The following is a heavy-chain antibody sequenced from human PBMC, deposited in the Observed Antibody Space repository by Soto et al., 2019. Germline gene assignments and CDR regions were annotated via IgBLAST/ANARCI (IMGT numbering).Heavy chain of an antibody. V-gene: IGHV3-74*01. CDR2: INSDGTDT. J-gene: IGHJ4*02. CDR1: GFTFSNYW. CDR3: ASSRGVLS. Sequence: GGSLRLSCAASGFTFSNYWMHWVRQAPGKGLVWVSRINSDGTDTTYADSVKGRFTISRDNAKNTLYLQVNSLRAEDTAVYYCASSRGVLSWGQGTLVTVSS. D-gene: IGHD3-10*01.